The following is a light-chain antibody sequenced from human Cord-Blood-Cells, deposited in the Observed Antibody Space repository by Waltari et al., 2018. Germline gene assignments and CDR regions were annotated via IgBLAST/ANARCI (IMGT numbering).Light chain of an antibody. CDR2: GVS. CDR1: SSDVGSYNL. CDR3: CSYAGCSTDV. V-gene: IGLV2-23*02. J-gene: IGLJ1*01. Sequence: QSALTQPASVSGSPGQSITISCTGTSSDVGSYNLVSWYQQHPGKAPKLMIYGVSKRPSGVTNRFSGSKSGNTASLTISGLQAEDEADYYCCSYAGCSTDVFGTGTKVTVL.